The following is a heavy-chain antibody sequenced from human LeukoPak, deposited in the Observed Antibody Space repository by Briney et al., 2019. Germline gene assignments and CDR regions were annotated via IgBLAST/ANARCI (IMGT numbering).Heavy chain of an antibody. CDR1: GGSINSYY. J-gene: IGHJ5*02. Sequence: SETQSLTCTVSGGSINSYYWSWIRQPPGKGLEWIGYIYYSGSTNYNPSLKSRVTISVDTSKNQFCLKMSSVTAADTAVYYCARARDGHINNWFDPWGEGTLVTVSS. CDR2: IYYSGST. CDR3: ARARDGHINNWFDP. V-gene: IGHV4-59*01. D-gene: IGHD5-24*01.